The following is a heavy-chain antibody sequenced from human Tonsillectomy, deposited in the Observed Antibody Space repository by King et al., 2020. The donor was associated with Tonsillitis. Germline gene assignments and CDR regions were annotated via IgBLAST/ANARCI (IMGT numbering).Heavy chain of an antibody. D-gene: IGHD5-18*01. Sequence: VQLVESGGGLVQPGGSLRLSCAASGFSFSSYSMNWVRQAPGKGLEWVSYISSSSSTIYSADSVKGRFTISRDNAKNSLYLQMNSLRAEDTAVYHCARELYSSGYNYLDDWGQGTLVTVSS. V-gene: IGHV3-48*01. J-gene: IGHJ4*02. CDR3: ARELYSSGYNYLDD. CDR2: ISSSSSTI. CDR1: GFSFSSYS.